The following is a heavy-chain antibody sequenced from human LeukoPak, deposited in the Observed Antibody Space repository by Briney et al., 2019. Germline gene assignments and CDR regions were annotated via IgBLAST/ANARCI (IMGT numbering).Heavy chain of an antibody. Sequence: PGGSLRLSCAASGFTFSTYSMNWVRQAPGKRPEWVSSISSSSTYIYYTDSVKGRFTISRDNAKRSLYLQMNSLRAEDTAVYYCARDPSQGLFDFWNGFYNFDIWGQGTLVTVSS. CDR3: ARDPSQGLFDFWNGFYNFDI. CDR1: GFTFSTYS. V-gene: IGHV3-21*01. D-gene: IGHD3-3*01. CDR2: ISSSSTYI. J-gene: IGHJ4*02.